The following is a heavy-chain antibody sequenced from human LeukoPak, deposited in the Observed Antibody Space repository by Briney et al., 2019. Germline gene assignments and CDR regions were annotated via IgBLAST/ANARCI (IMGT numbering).Heavy chain of an antibody. Sequence: SETLSLTCAVYGGFFSGYYWSWIRQPPVNGLEWIGEINHSGSTNYNPSLKSRVTISVDTSKNQFSLRLSSVTAADTAVYYCARVMYYFDYWGQGTLVTVSS. CDR1: GGFFSGYY. V-gene: IGHV4-34*01. J-gene: IGHJ4*02. CDR3: ARVMYYFDY. CDR2: INHSGST.